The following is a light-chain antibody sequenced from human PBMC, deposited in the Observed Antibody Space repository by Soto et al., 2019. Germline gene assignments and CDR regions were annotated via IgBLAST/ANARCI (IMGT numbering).Light chain of an antibody. CDR2: KAS. CDR1: QSINNW. V-gene: IGKV1-5*03. J-gene: IGKJ5*01. CDR3: QQYYSHSIS. Sequence: DIQMTQSPSTLSASVGDRVTITCRASQSINNWLAWYQQKPGKAPKLLIYKASSLGSGVSSRFSGSGSGTELTLTINNLQPNDLASYSCQQYYSHSISFGQGTRREIK.